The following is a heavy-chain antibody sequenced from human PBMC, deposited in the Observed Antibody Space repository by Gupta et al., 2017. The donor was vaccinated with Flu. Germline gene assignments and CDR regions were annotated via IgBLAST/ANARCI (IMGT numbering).Heavy chain of an antibody. CDR3: ARGGGAYCCAGSCYDLDQ. CDR2: INHGGYS. J-gene: IGHJ4*02. V-gene: IGHV4-34*01. CDR1: Y. D-gene: IGHD2-15*01. Sequence: YWSWIRQPPGRGLEWIGEINHGGYSNYTPSLKMRVTISVDTSKTLCALELSSVTDAAMDVYYCARGGGAYCCAGSCYDLDQWGQGTLVTVSS.